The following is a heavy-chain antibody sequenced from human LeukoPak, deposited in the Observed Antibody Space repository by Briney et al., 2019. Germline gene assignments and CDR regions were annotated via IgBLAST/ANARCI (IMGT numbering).Heavy chain of an antibody. D-gene: IGHD2-2*02. V-gene: IGHV3-30*02. J-gene: IGHJ4*02. CDR1: GFTFSTYG. CDR3: AKGVGGYCSSASCYTGPFDY. CDR2: IRYDGSNK. Sequence: GGSLRLSCAASGFTFSTYGMHWVRQAPGKGLEWVTFIRYDGSNKYYADSVKGRFTISRDNSKNTLYLQMNSLRAEDMAVYYCAKGVGGYCSSASCYTGPFDYWGQGTLVTVSS.